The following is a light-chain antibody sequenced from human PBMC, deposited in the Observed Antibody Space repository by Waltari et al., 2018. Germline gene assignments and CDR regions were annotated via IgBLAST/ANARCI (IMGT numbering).Light chain of an antibody. CDR2: WAS. V-gene: IGKV4-1*01. CDR3: QQYYSTPIT. Sequence: DIVMTQSPDSLAVSLGERAPINCKSSKSVLYSSNNKNYLAWYQQKPGQPPKLLISWASTRESGVPDRFSGSGSGTDFTLTISSLQAEDVAVYYCQQYYSTPITFGQGTKLEIK. J-gene: IGKJ2*01. CDR1: KSVLYSSNNKNY.